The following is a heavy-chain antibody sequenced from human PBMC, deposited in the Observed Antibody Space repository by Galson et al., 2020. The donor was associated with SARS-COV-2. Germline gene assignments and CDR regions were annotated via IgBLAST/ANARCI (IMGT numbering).Heavy chain of an antibody. CDR3: ARGGYSYGYVH. D-gene: IGHD5-18*01. J-gene: IGHJ4*02. Sequence: ASVKVSCKASGYTFIGYGISWVRQAPGQGLEWMGWISGHNGNTNYAEKFQDRVTLTTDTSASTAYLELKSLRSDDTAMYYCARGGYSYGYVHWGQGTLVTVSS. CDR2: ISGHNGNT. V-gene: IGHV1-18*01. CDR1: GYTFIGYG.